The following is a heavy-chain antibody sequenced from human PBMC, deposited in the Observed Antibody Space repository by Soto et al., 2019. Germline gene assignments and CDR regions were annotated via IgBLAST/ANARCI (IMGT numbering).Heavy chain of an antibody. CDR3: AKESLNTYYYGSGSYYNGGLDY. Sequence: GVSLRLSCAASGFTFSSCGMHWVRQAPGKGLEWVAVISYDGSNKYYADSVKGRFTISRDNSKNTLYLQMNSLRAEDTAVYYCAKESLNTYYYGSGSYYNGGLDYWGQGTLVTVSS. J-gene: IGHJ4*02. D-gene: IGHD3-10*01. CDR2: ISYDGSNK. V-gene: IGHV3-30*18. CDR1: GFTFSSCG.